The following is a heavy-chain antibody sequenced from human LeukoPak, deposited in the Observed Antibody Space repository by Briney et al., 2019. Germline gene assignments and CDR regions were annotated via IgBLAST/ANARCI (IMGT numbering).Heavy chain of an antibody. Sequence: SETLSLTSAVYGGSFCGYYWSWIRPPPGKGLEGVGEINHSGRTNSNPSLSSRVTISVDTSKNQFFLKMSSVTAANTAVYYCARGTFLPYCSSTSCYSGSRYYYYYYMDVWGKGTTVTVSS. J-gene: IGHJ6*03. D-gene: IGHD2-2*01. CDR3: ARGTFLPYCSSTSCYSGSRYYYYYYMDV. CDR1: GGSFCGYY. CDR2: INHSGRT. V-gene: IGHV4-34*01.